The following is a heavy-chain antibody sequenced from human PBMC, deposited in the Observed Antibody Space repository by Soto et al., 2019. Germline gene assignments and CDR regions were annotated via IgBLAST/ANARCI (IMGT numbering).Heavy chain of an antibody. V-gene: IGHV2-5*01. CDR3: ARGVATRPVFAFDV. Sequence: SGPTLVNPTQTLTLTCSFSGFSLTTSGVGVGWIRQPPGKALEWLAHIYWSGDEHYRPSLKSRLSITKDASKNQVVLTMTNMDPVDTATYYCARGVATRPVFAFDVWGQGRMVTVSS. CDR2: IYWSGDE. D-gene: IGHD6-6*01. J-gene: IGHJ3*01. CDR1: GFSLTTSGVG.